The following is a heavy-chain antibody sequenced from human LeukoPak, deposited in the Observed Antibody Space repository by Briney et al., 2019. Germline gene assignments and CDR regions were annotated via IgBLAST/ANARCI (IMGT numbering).Heavy chain of an antibody. J-gene: IGHJ5*02. D-gene: IGHD3-3*01. CDR1: GYTFTSYG. V-gene: IGHV1-18*01. CDR2: ISAYNGNT. CDR3: ARVVTIFGVVINWFDP. Sequence: GASVKVSCKASGYTFTSYGISWVRQAPGQGLEWMGWISAYNGNTNYAQKLQGRVTMTTDTSTSTAYMELRSLRSDDTAVYYCARVVTIFGVVINWFDPWGQGTLVTVSS.